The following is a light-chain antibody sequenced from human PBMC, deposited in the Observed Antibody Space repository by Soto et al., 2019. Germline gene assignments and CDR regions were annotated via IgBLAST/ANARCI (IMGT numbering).Light chain of an antibody. CDR1: QSVFYSSNNKNY. J-gene: IGKJ4*01. Sequence: DIVMTQSPDSLAVSLGERATINCKSSQSVFYSSNNKNYLTWYQQKPGQPPKLLIYWASTRESGVPERFSGSGSGTDFTLTISSLQAEDVAVYYCQQYYSPPLTFGGGTKVEIK. CDR3: QQYYSPPLT. V-gene: IGKV4-1*01. CDR2: WAS.